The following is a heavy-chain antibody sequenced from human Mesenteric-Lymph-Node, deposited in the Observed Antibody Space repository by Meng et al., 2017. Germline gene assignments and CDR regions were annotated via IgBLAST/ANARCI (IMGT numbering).Heavy chain of an antibody. CDR2: INHSGST. CDR1: GGSFSGYY. CDR3: ARFSGSYYYYYYGMDV. Sequence: LRLSCAVYGGSFSGYYWSWIRQPPGKGLEWIGEINHSGSTNYNPSLRSRIPSLRSRVTISVDTSKKQFSLNLSSVTAADTAVYYCARFSGSYYYYYYGMDVWGQGTTVTVSS. D-gene: IGHD1-26*01. V-gene: IGHV4-34*09. J-gene: IGHJ6*02.